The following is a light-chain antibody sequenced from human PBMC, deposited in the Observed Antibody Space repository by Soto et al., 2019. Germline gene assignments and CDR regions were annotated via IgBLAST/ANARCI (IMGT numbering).Light chain of an antibody. CDR1: QSVRSER. V-gene: IGKV3-20*01. J-gene: IGKJ5*01. CDR3: QHYGGSPIT. Sequence: EIVLTQSPATLSLSPGERATLSCRASQSVRSERLAWYQQKRGQAPTLLIFDASSRASGTPERFSGSGSGTDFTLTISRLEPEDFALYYCQHYGGSPITFGQGTRLEIK. CDR2: DAS.